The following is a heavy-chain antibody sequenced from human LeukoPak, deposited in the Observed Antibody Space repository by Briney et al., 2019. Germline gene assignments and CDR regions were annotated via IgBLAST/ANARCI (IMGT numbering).Heavy chain of an antibody. J-gene: IGHJ4*02. CDR3: ARVGINCGGDCYIFDY. CDR1: GGTFSSYA. V-gene: IGHV1-69*13. Sequence: SVKVSCKASGGTFSSYAISWVRQAPGQGLEWMGGVIPIFGTANYAQKFQGRVTITADESTSTAYMELSSLRSEDTAVYYCARVGINCGGDCYIFDYWGQGTLVTVSS. CDR2: VIPIFGTA. D-gene: IGHD2-21*02.